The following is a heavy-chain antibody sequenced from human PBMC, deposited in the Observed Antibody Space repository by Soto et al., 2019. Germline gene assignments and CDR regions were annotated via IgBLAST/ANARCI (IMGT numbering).Heavy chain of an antibody. D-gene: IGHD5-12*01. CDR2: IYYSGST. Sequence: QLQLQESGPGLVKPSETLSLTCTVSGGSISSSSYYWGWIRQPPGKGLEWIGSIYYSGSTYYNPSLKSRVTISVDTSKNQFSLKLSSVTAADTAVYYCARDAGDGYTSWGMDVWGQGTTVTVSS. CDR1: GGSISSSSYY. J-gene: IGHJ6*02. V-gene: IGHV4-39*01. CDR3: ARDAGDGYTSWGMDV.